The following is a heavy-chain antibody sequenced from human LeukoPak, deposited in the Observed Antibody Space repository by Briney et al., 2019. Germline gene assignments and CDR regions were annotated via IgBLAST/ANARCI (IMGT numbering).Heavy chain of an antibody. CDR3: ARDRYDSSGYYKD. D-gene: IGHD3-22*01. Sequence: GASVKVSCKASGGTFSSYAISWVRQAPGQGVEWMGRIIPIFGTANYEKKSQGSVTITTDESTSTAYMELSSLRSEDTSVYYCARDRYDSSGYYKDWGQGTLVTVPS. CDR2: IIPIFGTA. CDR1: GGTFSSYA. J-gene: IGHJ4*02. V-gene: IGHV1-69*05.